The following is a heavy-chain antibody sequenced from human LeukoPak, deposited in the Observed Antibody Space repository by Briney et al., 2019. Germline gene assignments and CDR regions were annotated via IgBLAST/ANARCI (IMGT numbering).Heavy chain of an antibody. CDR1: GFTFSSYS. J-gene: IGHJ4*02. CDR2: ISSSSSYI. D-gene: IGHD2-15*01. CDR3: ARHRYCSGGSCFPLDY. V-gene: IGHV3-21*01. Sequence: PGGSLRLSCAASGFTFSSYSMNWVRQAPGKGLEWVSSISSSSSYIYYADSVKGRFTISRDNAKNSLYLQMNSLRAEDTAVYYCARHRYCSGGSCFPLDYWGQGTLVTVSS.